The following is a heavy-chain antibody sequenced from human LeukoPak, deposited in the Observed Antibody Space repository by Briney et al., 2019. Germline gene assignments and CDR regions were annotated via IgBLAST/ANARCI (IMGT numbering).Heavy chain of an antibody. J-gene: IGHJ4*02. D-gene: IGHD5-18*01. V-gene: IGHV2-5*02. CDR2: IYWDDDK. CDR3: AHRGAAAYSYGPPFDY. CDR1: GFSLSTSGVG. Sequence: SGPTLVKPTQTLTLTCTFSGFSLSTSGVGVGWIRQPPGKALEWLALIYWDDDKRYNPSLKSRLTITKDTSKNQVVLTMTNMDPVDTATYYCAHRGAAAYSYGPPFDYWGQGTLVTVSS.